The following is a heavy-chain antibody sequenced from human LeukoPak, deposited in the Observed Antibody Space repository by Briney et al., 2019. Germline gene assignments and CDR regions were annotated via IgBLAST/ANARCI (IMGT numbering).Heavy chain of an antibody. J-gene: IGHJ4*02. D-gene: IGHD3-10*01. CDR2: ISSSSSYI. V-gene: IGHV3-21*01. CDR1: GFTFSSYS. Sequence: GGSLRLSCAASGFTFSSYSMNWVRQAPGKGLEWVSSISSSSSYIYYADSVKGRFTISRDNAKNSLYLQMNSLRAEDTAVYYCARNYYGSGRLKKFDYWGQGTLVTVSS. CDR3: ARNYYGSGRLKKFDY.